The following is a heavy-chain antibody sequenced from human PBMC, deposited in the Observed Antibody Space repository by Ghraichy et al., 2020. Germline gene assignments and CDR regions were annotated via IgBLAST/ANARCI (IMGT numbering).Heavy chain of an antibody. J-gene: IGHJ4*02. Sequence: GESLNISCAASGFTFDDYGMSWVRQAPGKELEWVSGINWNGGSTGYADSVKGRFTISRDNAKNSLYLQMNSLRAEDTALYHCARDCGYSYGCFDYWGQGTLVTVSS. V-gene: IGHV3-20*01. CDR1: GFTFDDYG. D-gene: IGHD5-18*01. CDR3: ARDCGYSYGCFDY. CDR2: INWNGGST.